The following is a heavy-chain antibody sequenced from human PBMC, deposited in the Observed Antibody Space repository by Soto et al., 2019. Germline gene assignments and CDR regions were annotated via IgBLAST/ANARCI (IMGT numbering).Heavy chain of an antibody. CDR2: IYYSGST. CDR1: GGSISSSSYY. CDR3: ARLRCSGGSCYSYYYYGMDV. D-gene: IGHD2-15*01. Sequence: SETLSLTCTVSGGSISSSSYYWGWIRQPPGKGLEWIGSIYYSGSTYYNPSLKSRVTISVDTSKNQFSLKLSSVTAADTAVYYCARLRCSGGSCYSYYYYGMDVWGQGTTVTVSS. J-gene: IGHJ6*02. V-gene: IGHV4-39*07.